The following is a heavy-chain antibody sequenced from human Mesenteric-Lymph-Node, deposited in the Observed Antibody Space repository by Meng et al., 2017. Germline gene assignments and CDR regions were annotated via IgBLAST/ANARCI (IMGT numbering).Heavy chain of an antibody. CDR1: GFTFSNHY. CDR3: ARESKRGYSYGHYGMDV. CDR2: IYSGGST. J-gene: IGHJ6*02. V-gene: IGHV3-53*01. Sequence: GESLKISCAASGFTFSNHYMSWIRQAPGKGLEWVSVIYSGGSTYYADSVKGRFTISRDNSKNTLYLQMNSLRAEDTAVYYCARESKRGYSYGHYGMDVWGQGTTVTVSS. D-gene: IGHD5-18*01.